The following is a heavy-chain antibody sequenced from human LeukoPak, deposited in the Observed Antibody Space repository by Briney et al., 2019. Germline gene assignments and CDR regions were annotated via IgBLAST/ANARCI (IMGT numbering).Heavy chain of an antibody. Sequence: GASVKVSCKASGYTFTTYGISWVRQAPGQGLEWMGWINAYNGNTNYGQKSQGRVTMTTDTSTNTAYMELRSLRSDDTAVFYCARVNPYMVTNGFDYWGQGTLVTVSS. J-gene: IGHJ4*02. CDR2: INAYNGNT. V-gene: IGHV1-18*01. CDR1: GYTFTTYG. D-gene: IGHD5-18*01. CDR3: ARVNPYMVTNGFDY.